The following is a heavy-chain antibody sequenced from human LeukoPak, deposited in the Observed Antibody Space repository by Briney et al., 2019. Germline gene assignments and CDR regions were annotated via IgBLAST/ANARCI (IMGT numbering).Heavy chain of an antibody. CDR1: GFTFSSYA. V-gene: IGHV3-30-3*01. D-gene: IGHD2-15*01. Sequence: PRGSLRLSCAASGFTFSSYAMHGVRQSPGKGLEWVAFISYEGSNKYYADSVKGRFTISRDNSKNTLYLQMNSLRAEDTAVYYCARDDGDCSGGSCPYYYYMDVWGKGTTVTVSS. CDR3: ARDDGDCSGGSCPYYYYMDV. J-gene: IGHJ6*03. CDR2: ISYEGSNK.